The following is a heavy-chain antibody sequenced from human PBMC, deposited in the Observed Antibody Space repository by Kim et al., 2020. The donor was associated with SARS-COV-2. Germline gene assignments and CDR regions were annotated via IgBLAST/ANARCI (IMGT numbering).Heavy chain of an antibody. Sequence: GGSLRLSCAASGFTFSGYAMTWVRQAPGKGLEWVATMSGSGAGTYYADAVTVRFSISRAKSKNKIYLQMNNLSGEDKALYYYTKGSTTNWF. CDR1: GFTFSGYA. CDR2: MSGSGAGT. J-gene: IGHJ5*01. V-gene: IGHV3-23*01. CDR3: TKGSTTNWF. D-gene: IGHD1-1*01.